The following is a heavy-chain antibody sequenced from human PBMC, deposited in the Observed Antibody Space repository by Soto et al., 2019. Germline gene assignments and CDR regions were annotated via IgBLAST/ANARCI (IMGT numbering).Heavy chain of an antibody. D-gene: IGHD4-17*01. CDR1: GGSVSSGSYY. CDR3: AREGLGDYGDYVVDY. CDR2: IYYSGST. V-gene: IGHV4-61*01. J-gene: IGHJ4*02. Sequence: QVQLQESGPGLVKPSETLSLTCTVSGGSVSSGSYYWSWIRQPPGKGLEWIGYIYYSGSTNYNPSLKSRVTISVDTSKNQFSLKLSSVTAADTAVYYCAREGLGDYGDYVVDYWGQGTLVTVSS.